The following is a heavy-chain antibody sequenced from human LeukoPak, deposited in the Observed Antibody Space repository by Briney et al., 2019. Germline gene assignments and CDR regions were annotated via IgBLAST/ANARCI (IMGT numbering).Heavy chain of an antibody. CDR2: IYYSGST. V-gene: IGHV4-59*12. CDR3: ARLVVISGYWYFDL. J-gene: IGHJ2*01. Sequence: SETLSLTCTVSDGSISGNYWSWIRQPPGKGLEWIGYIYYSGSTNYNPSLKSRVTISVDTSKNQFSLKLSSVTAADTAVYYCARLVVISGYWYFDLWGRGTLVTVSS. CDR1: DGSISGNY. D-gene: IGHD3-22*01.